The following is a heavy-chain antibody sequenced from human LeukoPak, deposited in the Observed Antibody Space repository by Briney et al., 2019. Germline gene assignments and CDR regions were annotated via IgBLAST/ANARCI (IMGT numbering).Heavy chain of an antibody. Sequence: GGSLRLSCAASGFTFSSYGMHWVRQAPGKGLEWMSFIRYDGSNKYYADSVKGRFTISRDNSKNTLYLLMNSLRAEDTAVYYCAKGYSYGFVYWGQGTLVTVSS. D-gene: IGHD5-18*01. J-gene: IGHJ4*02. CDR3: AKGYSYGFVY. V-gene: IGHV3-30*02. CDR1: GFTFSSYG. CDR2: IRYDGSNK.